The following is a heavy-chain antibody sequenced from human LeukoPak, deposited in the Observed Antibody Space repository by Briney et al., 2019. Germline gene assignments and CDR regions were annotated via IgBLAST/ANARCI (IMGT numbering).Heavy chain of an antibody. D-gene: IGHD3-16*02. CDR1: GFTFSDSY. CDR3: ARTHYDYVWGSYRNWFDP. V-gene: IGHV3-11*06. Sequence: PGGSLRLSCAASGFTFSDSYMAWVRQAPGKGVEWVEYIRGSGHDINYSESAKGRFTISRDNAKSSLYLQMNSLRAEDTAVYYCARTHYDYVWGSYRNWFDPWGQGTLVTVSS. J-gene: IGHJ5*02. CDR2: IRGSGHDI.